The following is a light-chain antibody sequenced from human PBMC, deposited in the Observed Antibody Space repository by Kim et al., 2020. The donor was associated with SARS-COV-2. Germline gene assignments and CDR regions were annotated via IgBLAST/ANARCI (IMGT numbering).Light chain of an antibody. CDR1: QSVSSN. CDR3: QQYNNWPPYT. CDR2: GAS. J-gene: IGKJ2*01. Sequence: VSPGERATRSCRASQSVSSNLAWYQQKPGQAPRLLIYGASTRATGIPARFSGSGSGTEFTLTISSLQSGDFAVYYCQQYNNWPPYTFGQGTKLEI. V-gene: IGKV3-15*01.